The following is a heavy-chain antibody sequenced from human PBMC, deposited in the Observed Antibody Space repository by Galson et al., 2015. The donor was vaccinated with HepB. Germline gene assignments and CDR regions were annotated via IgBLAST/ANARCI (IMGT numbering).Heavy chain of an antibody. CDR1: GYTFTSYG. CDR3: ARVHGSTVVTVHYYYGMDV. D-gene: IGHD4-23*01. J-gene: IGHJ6*02. V-gene: IGHV1-18*04. Sequence: SVKVSCKASGYTFTSYGISWVRQAPGQGLEWMGWISAYNDNTNYAQKLQGRVTMTTDTSTSTAYMELRSLRSDDTAVYYCARVHGSTVVTVHYYYGMDVWGQGTTVTVSS. CDR2: ISAYNDNT.